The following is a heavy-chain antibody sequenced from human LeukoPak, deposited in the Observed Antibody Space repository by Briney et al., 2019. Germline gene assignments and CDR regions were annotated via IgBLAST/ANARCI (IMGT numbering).Heavy chain of an antibody. CDR2: ISAYNGNT. D-gene: IGHD6-13*01. Sequence: ASVKVSCKASGYTFTSYGISWVRQAPGQGLEWMGWISAYNGNTNYAQKLQGRVTMTADTSTSTAYMELRSLRSDDTAVYYCARDQGIAAADGEFDHWGQGTLVTVSS. CDR1: GYTFTSYG. V-gene: IGHV1-18*01. CDR3: ARDQGIAAADGEFDH. J-gene: IGHJ4*02.